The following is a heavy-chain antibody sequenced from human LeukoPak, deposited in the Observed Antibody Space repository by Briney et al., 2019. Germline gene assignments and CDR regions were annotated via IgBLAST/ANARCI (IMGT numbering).Heavy chain of an antibody. CDR1: GGSISSSNW. V-gene: IGHV4-4*02. Sequence: KPSGTLSLTCAVSGGSISSSNWWSWVRQPPGKGLEWIGEIYHSGSTNYNPSLKSRVTISVDKSKNQFSLKLSSVTAADTAVYYCARGHYYDILTGYNGPHYYMDVWGKGTTVTISS. J-gene: IGHJ6*03. D-gene: IGHD3-9*01. CDR2: IYHSGST. CDR3: ARGHYYDILTGYNGPHYYMDV.